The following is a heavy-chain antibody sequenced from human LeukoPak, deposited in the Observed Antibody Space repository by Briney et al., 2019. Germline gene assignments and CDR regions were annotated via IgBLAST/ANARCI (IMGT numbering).Heavy chain of an antibody. CDR1: GGSISSYY. CDR2: IYYSGST. J-gene: IGHJ3*02. D-gene: IGHD6-13*01. CDR3: ARDRGSSSWYGAFDI. V-gene: IGHV4-59*01. Sequence: SETLSLTCAVSGGSISSYYWSWIRQPPGKGLEWIGYIYYSGSTNYNPSLKSRVTISVDTSKNQFSLKLSSVTAAGTAVYYCARDRGSSSWYGAFDIWGQGTMVTVSS.